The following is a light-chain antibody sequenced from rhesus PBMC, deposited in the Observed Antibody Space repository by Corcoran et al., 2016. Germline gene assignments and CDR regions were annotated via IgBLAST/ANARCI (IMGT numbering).Light chain of an antibody. CDR3: QQHNSYPPT. CDR2: YAS. Sequence: DIQMTQSPSSLSASVGDTVTIPCRASPGISNYLAWYQQQPGKAPKPLIYYASNLESGVPSMFSGSGSGTDFTLTISSLQPEDFAIYYCQQHNSYPPTFGQGTKVEIK. V-gene: IGKV1S14*01. J-gene: IGKJ1*01. CDR1: PGISNY.